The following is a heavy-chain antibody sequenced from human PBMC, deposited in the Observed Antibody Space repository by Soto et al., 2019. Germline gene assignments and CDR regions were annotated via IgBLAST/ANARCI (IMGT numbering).Heavy chain of an antibody. Sequence: DVQLIESGGGWVQPGTSLRVSCAASGFTFHEYAMHWVRQAPGKGLEWVSGISSDGDTIAYADSVQGRFTVFRDNAKKSLYLHMNRLRAEDTALYYCTKGGYDLIYYFGMDVWGQGTTVTVSS. CDR1: GFTFHEYA. CDR2: ISSDGDTI. CDR3: TKGGYDLIYYFGMDV. V-gene: IGHV3-9*01. J-gene: IGHJ6*02. D-gene: IGHD5-12*01.